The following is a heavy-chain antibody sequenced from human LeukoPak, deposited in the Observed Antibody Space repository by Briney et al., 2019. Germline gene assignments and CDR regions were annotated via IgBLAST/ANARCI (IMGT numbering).Heavy chain of an antibody. CDR1: GFSLSTSGVG. V-gene: IGHV2-5*02. CDR2: IYWDDDK. CDR3: AHRPPYYDILTGYYNSGWFDP. D-gene: IGHD3-9*01. Sequence: SGPTLVNPTQTLTLTCTFSGFSLSTSGVGVGWIRQPPGKALEWLALIYWDDDKRYSPSLKSRLTITKDTSKNQVVLTMTNMDPVDTATYYCAHRPPYYDILTGYYNSGWFDPWGQGTLVTVSS. J-gene: IGHJ5*02.